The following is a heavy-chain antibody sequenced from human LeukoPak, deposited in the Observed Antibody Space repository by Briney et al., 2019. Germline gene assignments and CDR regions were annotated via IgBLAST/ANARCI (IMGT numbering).Heavy chain of an antibody. CDR2: IKQDESEK. CDR1: GFIFSSYW. D-gene: IGHD4-23*01. CDR3: ARAYFGVNSANDF. V-gene: IGHV3-7*04. Sequence: GGSLRLSCAASGFIFSSYWMSWVRQAPGKGLEWVANIKQDESEKYYVDSVKGRFTISRDNAKNSLYLQMNSLRAEDTAVYYCARAYFGVNSANDFRGQGTLVTVSS. J-gene: IGHJ4*02.